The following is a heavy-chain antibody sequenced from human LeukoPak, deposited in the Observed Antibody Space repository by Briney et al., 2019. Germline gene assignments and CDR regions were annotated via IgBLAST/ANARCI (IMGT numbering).Heavy chain of an antibody. J-gene: IGHJ5*02. CDR3: ARGHLQFCSSTGCYGNNWFDP. V-gene: IGHV4-34*01. D-gene: IGHD2-2*01. CDR1: GGSFSGYY. CDR2: INHSGST. Sequence: SETLSLTCAVYGGSFSGYYWSWIRQPPGKGLEWIGEINHSGSTNYNPSLKSRVTISVDTSKNQFSLKLSSVTAADTAVYYCARGHLQFCSSTGCYGNNWFDPWGQGTLVTVSS.